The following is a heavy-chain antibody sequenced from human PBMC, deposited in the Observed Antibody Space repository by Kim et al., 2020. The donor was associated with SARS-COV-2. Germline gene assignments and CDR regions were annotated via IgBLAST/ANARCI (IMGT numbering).Heavy chain of an antibody. J-gene: IGHJ6*02. CDR3: AKGGPGRYCSSTSCTPPGRYYYYGMDV. CDR1: GFTFSSYA. D-gene: IGHD2-2*01. Sequence: GGSLRLSCAASGFTFSSYAMSWVRQAPGKGLEWVSAISGSGGSTYYADSVKGRFTISRDNSKNTLYLQMNSLRAEDTAVYYCAKGGPGRYCSSTSCTPPGRYYYYGMDVWGQGTTVTVSS. V-gene: IGHV3-23*01. CDR2: ISGSGGST.